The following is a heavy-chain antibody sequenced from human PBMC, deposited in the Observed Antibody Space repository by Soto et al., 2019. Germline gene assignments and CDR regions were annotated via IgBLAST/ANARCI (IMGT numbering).Heavy chain of an antibody. CDR3: ARGANSGYFYGYYFDY. CDR1: GYTFTSYY. J-gene: IGHJ4*02. CDR2: INPSGGST. Sequence: ASVKVSCKASGYTFTSYYIHWLRQAPGQGLEWMGIINPSGGSTSYAQKFQGRVTMTRDTSTATVYMELSSLRSEDTSVYYCARGANSGYFYGYYFDYWGQGTLVTVSS. D-gene: IGHD3-22*01. V-gene: IGHV1-46*01.